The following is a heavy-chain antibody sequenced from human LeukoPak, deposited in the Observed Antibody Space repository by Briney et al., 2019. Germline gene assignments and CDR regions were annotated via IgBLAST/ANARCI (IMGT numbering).Heavy chain of an antibody. CDR2: ISWNSGSI. CDR3: AKEGPGFGDGTDY. Sequence: GGSLRLSCAASGFTFDDYAMHWVRQASGKGLEWVSGISWNSGSIGYADSVKGRFTISRDNSKNTLYLQMNSLRAEDTAVYYCAKEGPGFGDGTDYWGQGTLVTVSS. D-gene: IGHD3-10*01. CDR1: GFTFDDYA. V-gene: IGHV3-9*01. J-gene: IGHJ4*02.